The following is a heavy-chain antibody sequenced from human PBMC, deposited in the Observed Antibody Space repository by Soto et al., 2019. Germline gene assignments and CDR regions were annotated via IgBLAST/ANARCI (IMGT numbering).Heavy chain of an antibody. CDR1: GFTFSSYA. D-gene: IGHD6-13*01. Sequence: PGGSLRLSCAASGFTFSSYAMSWARQAPGKGLEWVSAISGSGGSTYYADSVKGRLTISRDNSKNTLYLQMNSLRAEDTAVYYCAKRGQQLVVYYYYYGMDVWGQGTTVTVSS. J-gene: IGHJ6*02. CDR2: ISGSGGST. CDR3: AKRGQQLVVYYYYYGMDV. V-gene: IGHV3-23*01.